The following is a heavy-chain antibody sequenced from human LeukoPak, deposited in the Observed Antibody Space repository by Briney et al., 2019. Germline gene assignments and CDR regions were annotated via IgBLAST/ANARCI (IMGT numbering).Heavy chain of an antibody. V-gene: IGHV4-59*01. CDR2: IYYSGST. CDR3: ARVSSGWVDY. Sequence: SETLSLTCTVSGGSISSYYWSWMRQPPGKGLEWIGYIYYSGSTNYNPSLKSRVTISVDTSKKQLSLKLSSVTAADTAVYCCARVSSGWVDYWGQGTLVTVSS. D-gene: IGHD6-19*01. CDR1: GGSISSYY. J-gene: IGHJ4*02.